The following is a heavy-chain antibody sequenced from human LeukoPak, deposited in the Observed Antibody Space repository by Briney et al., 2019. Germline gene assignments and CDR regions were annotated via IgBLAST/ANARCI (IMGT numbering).Heavy chain of an antibody. Sequence: GGSLRLSCAAPGFTFSSYAMSWVRQAPGKGLEWVSAISGSGGSTYYADSVKGRFTISRDNSKNTLYLQMNSLRAEDTAVYYCAKLGYDFWSGYWPLGYFDYWGQGTLVTVSS. J-gene: IGHJ4*02. CDR1: GFTFSSYA. CDR2: ISGSGGST. V-gene: IGHV3-23*01. CDR3: AKLGYDFWSGYWPLGYFDY. D-gene: IGHD3-3*01.